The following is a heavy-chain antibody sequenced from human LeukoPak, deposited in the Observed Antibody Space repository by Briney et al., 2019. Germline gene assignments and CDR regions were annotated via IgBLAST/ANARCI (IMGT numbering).Heavy chain of an antibody. Sequence: GGSLRLSCAASGFTFSSYAMSWVRQAPGKGLEWVSAISGSGGSTYYADSVKGRFTISRDNSKNTLYLQMNSLRAEDTAVYYCAKDDGTYYYDSSGYCPFDYWGQGTLVTVSS. V-gene: IGHV3-23*01. J-gene: IGHJ4*02. D-gene: IGHD3-22*01. CDR1: GFTFSSYA. CDR3: AKDDGTYYYDSSGYCPFDY. CDR2: ISGSGGST.